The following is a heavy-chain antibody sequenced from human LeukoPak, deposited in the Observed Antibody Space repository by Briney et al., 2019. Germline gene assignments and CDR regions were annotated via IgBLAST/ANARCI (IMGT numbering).Heavy chain of an antibody. D-gene: IGHD6-13*01. Sequence: GGSLRLSCAASGFTFSSYAMSWVRQAPGKGLEWVSAISGSGGSIYYADSVKGRFTISRDNSKNTLYLQMNSLRAEDTAVYYCAKDPYSSSWYYHWFDPWGQGTLVTVSS. CDR3: AKDPYSSSWYYHWFDP. CDR1: GFTFSSYA. J-gene: IGHJ5*02. V-gene: IGHV3-23*01. CDR2: ISGSGGSI.